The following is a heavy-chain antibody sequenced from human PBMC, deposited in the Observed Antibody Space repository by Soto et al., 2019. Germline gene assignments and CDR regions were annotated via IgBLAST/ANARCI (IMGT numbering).Heavy chain of an antibody. J-gene: IGHJ6*02. Sequence: QVQLVQSEAEVKKPGASLKVSCRASGYSFANYGISWVRQAPGQGLEWMGWISAHNGDTKYAQKGHGRDTMTADTSTSTAYIRMGSLRSDDTAVYYCARDAADNDFWGGVMELDSYTMDVWGQGTTVTV. CDR1: GYSFANYG. CDR3: ARDAADNDFWGGVMELDSYTMDV. V-gene: IGHV1-18*01. CDR2: ISAHNGDT. D-gene: IGHD3-3*01.